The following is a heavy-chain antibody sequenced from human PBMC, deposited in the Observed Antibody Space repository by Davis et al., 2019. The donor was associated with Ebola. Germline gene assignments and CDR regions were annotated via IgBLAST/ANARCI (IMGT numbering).Heavy chain of an antibody. V-gene: IGHV1-69*10. CDR3: ARDYYDSSDYPSHYFDL. D-gene: IGHD3-22*01. CDR2: TIPIFGIV. CDR1: GGTFSSSA. Sequence: SVKVSCKASGGTFSSSAISWLRQAPGQGLEWVGGTIPIFGIVTYAQKFLGRVTITEDKSTRTGYMELNSLRSEDTAVYYCARDYYDSSDYPSHYFDLWGRGTLVTVSS. J-gene: IGHJ2*01.